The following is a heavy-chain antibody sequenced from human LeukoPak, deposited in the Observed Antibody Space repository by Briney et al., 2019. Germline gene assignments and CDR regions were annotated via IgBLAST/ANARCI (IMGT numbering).Heavy chain of an antibody. CDR2: ITSGSTM. J-gene: IGHJ4*02. CDR3: ARDYGSGWHYFDY. CDR1: GFTFSNYE. Sequence: QPGGSLRLSCAASGFTFSNYEMNWVRQAPGKGLEWVSYITSGSTMYYADSVKGRFTISRDNAKNSLYLQMNSLGAEDTAVYYCARDYGSGWHYFDYWGQGTLVTVSS. V-gene: IGHV3-48*03. D-gene: IGHD6-19*01.